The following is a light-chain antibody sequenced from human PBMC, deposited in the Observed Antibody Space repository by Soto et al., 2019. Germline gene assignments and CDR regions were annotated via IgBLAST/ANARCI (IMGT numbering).Light chain of an antibody. Sequence: DIQMTQSPPSLSASVGDRVTITSRASKGIGNFLAWYQQKPGTVPKLLIYSASTLQSGVPSRFSGSGSGTDFTLTISSLQPEDVAAYYCQQYNTAPATFGQGTRLEI. CDR2: SAS. J-gene: IGKJ5*01. V-gene: IGKV1-27*01. CDR3: QQYNTAPAT. CDR1: KGIGNF.